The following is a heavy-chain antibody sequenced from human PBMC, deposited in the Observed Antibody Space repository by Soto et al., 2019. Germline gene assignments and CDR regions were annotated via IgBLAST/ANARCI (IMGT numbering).Heavy chain of an antibody. CDR2: ISGSGDST. D-gene: IGHD2-21*01. CDR1: GFTFRTNA. V-gene: IGHV3-23*01. Sequence: GGSLRLSCAVSGFTFRTNAMSWVRQAPGKGLEWISAISGSGDSTYYTDSVRGRFTISRDNSKNTLYLQMNSLRAEDTALYYCAKAACRSGDNCLWDAGHDFDCWGQGSLVTVSS. CDR3: AKAACRSGDNCLWDAGHDFDC. J-gene: IGHJ4*02.